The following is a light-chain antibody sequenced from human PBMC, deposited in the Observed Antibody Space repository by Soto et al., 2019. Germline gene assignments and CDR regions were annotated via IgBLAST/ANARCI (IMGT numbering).Light chain of an antibody. CDR1: QSISIY. Sequence: EIVLTQSPATLSLSPGERATLSCRASQSISIYLAWYQQKPGQAPRLLIYDASNRATGIPARFSGSGSGTEFTLTINNLEPEDFAVYYCQVRTNWSIAFGRGTRLEIK. J-gene: IGKJ5*01. V-gene: IGKV3-11*01. CDR2: DAS. CDR3: QVRTNWSIA.